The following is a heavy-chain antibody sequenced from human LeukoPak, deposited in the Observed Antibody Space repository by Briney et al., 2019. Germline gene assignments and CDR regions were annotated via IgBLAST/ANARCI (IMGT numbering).Heavy chain of an antibody. J-gene: IGHJ4*02. CDR1: GGSISSYY. Sequence: SETLSLTCTVSGGSISSYYWSWIRQPPGKGLEWIGYIYYSGSTNYNPSLKSRVTISIDTSKNQFSLKLSSVTAADTAVYYCARSDGSGYYSWGQGTLVTVSS. CDR3: ARSDGSGYYS. V-gene: IGHV4-59*01. CDR2: IYYSGST. D-gene: IGHD3-3*01.